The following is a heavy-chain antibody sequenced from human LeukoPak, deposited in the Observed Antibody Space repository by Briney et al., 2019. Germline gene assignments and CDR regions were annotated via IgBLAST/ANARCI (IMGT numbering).Heavy chain of an antibody. V-gene: IGHV3-23*01. Sequence: GGPLGLSCAASGFTFSSLAMSWVREALGKGLEWVSGISTSGGSSSYADSVKGRFTISRDNPRNTLYMQMNSLRAEDTALYYCAIMHPYYDGSGYWVQWGQGTLVNVSS. J-gene: IGHJ4*02. D-gene: IGHD3-22*01. CDR3: AIMHPYYDGSGYWVQ. CDR2: ISTSGGSS. CDR1: GFTFSSLA.